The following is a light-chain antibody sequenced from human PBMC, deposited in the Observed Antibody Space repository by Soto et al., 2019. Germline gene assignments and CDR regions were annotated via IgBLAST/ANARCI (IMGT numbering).Light chain of an antibody. CDR1: TSDIGTGYD. J-gene: IGLJ2*01. Sequence: QSVLTQPPSVSGAPGQRVTISCTGSTSDIGTGYDVHWYQQIPGTAPRLLIYGNTKRPSGVPDRFSGSKSGTSASLAITGLQAEDEGDYYCQSYDSSLSGVVFGGGTQLTVL. V-gene: IGLV1-40*01. CDR2: GNT. CDR3: QSYDSSLSGVV.